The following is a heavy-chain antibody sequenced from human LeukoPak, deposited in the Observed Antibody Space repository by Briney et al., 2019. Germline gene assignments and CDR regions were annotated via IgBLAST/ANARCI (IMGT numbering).Heavy chain of an antibody. Sequence: PGGSLRLSCAASGFTFSSYGMHWVRQAPGKGLEWVAFIRYDGSNKYYADSVKGRFTISRDNSKNTLYLQMNSLRAEDTAVYYCARDSPSTTYYYDSSGYWRDWGQGTLVTVSS. V-gene: IGHV3-30*02. CDR2: IRYDGSNK. J-gene: IGHJ4*02. CDR1: GFTFSSYG. D-gene: IGHD3-22*01. CDR3: ARDSPSTTYYYDSSGYWRD.